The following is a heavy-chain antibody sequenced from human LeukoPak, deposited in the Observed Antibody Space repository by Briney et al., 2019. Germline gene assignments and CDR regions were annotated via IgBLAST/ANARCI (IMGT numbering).Heavy chain of an antibody. D-gene: IGHD3-10*01. CDR3: AKSMRVRGVIITFASHHDY. CDR2: IKTDGSQI. Sequence: PGGSLRLSCVASGFTFSSYWMTWVRQAPGKGLEWVANIKTDGSQIYYVDSVRGRFTISRDNAKNTLYLQMNSLRAEDTAVYYCAKSMRVRGVIITFASHHDYWGQGTLVTVSS. J-gene: IGHJ4*02. V-gene: IGHV3-7*01. CDR1: GFTFSSYW.